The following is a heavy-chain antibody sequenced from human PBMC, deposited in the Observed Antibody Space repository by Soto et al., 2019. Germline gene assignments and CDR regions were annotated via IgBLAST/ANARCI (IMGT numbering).Heavy chain of an antibody. CDR2: IYYSGST. CDR1: GGSISSYY. D-gene: IGHD1-1*01. J-gene: IGHJ4*02. V-gene: IGHV4-59*12. CDR3: ARRVLY. Sequence: SETLSLICTVSGGSISSYYWSWIRQPPGKGLEWIGYIYYSGSTNYNPSLKSRVTISVDTSKNQFSLKLSSVTAADTAVYFCARRVLYWGQGTLVTVSS.